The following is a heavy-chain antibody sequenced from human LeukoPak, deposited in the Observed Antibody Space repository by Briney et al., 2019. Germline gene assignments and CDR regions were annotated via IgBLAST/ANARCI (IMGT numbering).Heavy chain of an antibody. CDR2: ISSSHSTI. CDR3: ARLYSQLLPYFDY. D-gene: IGHD1-1*01. Sequence: GGSLRLSCAASGFRFNDYYMSWIRQAPGKGLEWIGYISSSHSTIYYADSMKGRFTISRDNAENTLYLQMINLRAEDTAVYFCARLYSQLLPYFDYWGQGTLVTVAS. J-gene: IGHJ4*02. V-gene: IGHV3-11*04. CDR1: GFRFNDYY.